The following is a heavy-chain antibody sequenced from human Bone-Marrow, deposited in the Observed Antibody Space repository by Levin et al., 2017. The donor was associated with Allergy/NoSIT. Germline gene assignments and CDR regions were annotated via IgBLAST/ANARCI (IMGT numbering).Heavy chain of an antibody. CDR3: ARTLGYCSSTSCYNYYSYYMDV. CDR2: INQDGSET. CDR1: GFTFSSYW. J-gene: IGHJ6*03. Sequence: GGSLRLSCAASGFTFSSYWMSWVRQAPGKGLEWVANINQDGSETYYVDSVKGRFTISRDNAKNSLYLQMNSLRAEDTAVYYCARTLGYCSSTSCYNYYSYYMDVWGKGTTVTVSS. V-gene: IGHV3-7*04. D-gene: IGHD2-2*01.